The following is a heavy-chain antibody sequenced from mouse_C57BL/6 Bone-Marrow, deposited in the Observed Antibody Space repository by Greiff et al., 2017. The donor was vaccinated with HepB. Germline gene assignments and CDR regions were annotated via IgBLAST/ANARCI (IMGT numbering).Heavy chain of an antibody. CDR2: IHPNSGST. CDR1: GYTFTSYW. J-gene: IGHJ2*01. D-gene: IGHD1-1*01. V-gene: IGHV1-64*01. Sequence: QVQLKESGAELVKPGASVKLSCKASGYTFTSYWMHWVKQRPGQGLEWIGMIHPNSGSTNYNEKFKSKATLTVDKSSSTAYMQLSSLTSEDSAVYYCARSRAYYYGSSYRYWGQGTTLTVSS. CDR3: ARSRAYYYGSSYRY.